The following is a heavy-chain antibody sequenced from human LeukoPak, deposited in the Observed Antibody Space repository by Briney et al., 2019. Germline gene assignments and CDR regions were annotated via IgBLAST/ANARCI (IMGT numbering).Heavy chain of an antibody. CDR1: GGSISSGGYY. V-gene: IGHV4-31*03. Sequence: ASETLSLTCTVSGGSISSGGYYWSGIRQHPGKGLEWIGYIYYSGSTYYKPSLKSRVTISVDTSKNQFSLKLSSVTAADTAVYYCARAGNELDYWGQGTLVTVSS. J-gene: IGHJ4*02. CDR3: ARAGNELDY. CDR2: IYYSGST. D-gene: IGHD1-1*01.